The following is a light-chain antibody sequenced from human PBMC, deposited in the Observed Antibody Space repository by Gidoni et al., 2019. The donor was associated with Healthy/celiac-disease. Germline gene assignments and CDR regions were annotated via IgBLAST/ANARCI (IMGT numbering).Light chain of an antibody. J-gene: IGLJ3*02. CDR3: QAWDISTKM. CDR2: QDS. CDR1: KLGDKY. Sequence: SYELTQPPSVSVSPGQTASITCSGDKLGDKYACWYQQKPGPSPVLVIYQDSKRPSGIPERFSGSNSGNTATLTISGTQAMDEADYYCQAWDISTKMFGGGTKLTVL. V-gene: IGLV3-1*01.